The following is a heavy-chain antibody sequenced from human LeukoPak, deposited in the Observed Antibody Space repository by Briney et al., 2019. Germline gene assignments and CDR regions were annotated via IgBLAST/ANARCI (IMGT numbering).Heavy chain of an antibody. V-gene: IGHV4-61*02. Sequence: SETLSLTCIVSGGSISSGSYYWSWIRQPAGKGLEWIGRIYTSGSTNYNPSLTSRVTISVDTSKNQFSLRLSSVTAADTAVYYCARSGWHSSGYPITFDYWGQGTLVTVSS. CDR3: ARSGWHSSGYPITFDY. J-gene: IGHJ4*02. D-gene: IGHD3-22*01. CDR1: GGSISSGSYY. CDR2: IYTSGST.